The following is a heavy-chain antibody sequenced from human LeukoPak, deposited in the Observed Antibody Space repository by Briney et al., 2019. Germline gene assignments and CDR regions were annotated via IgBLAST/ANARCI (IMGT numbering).Heavy chain of an antibody. CDR3: ARDAEDSSGWYGGWFFGY. Sequence: GGSLRLSCVASGFTFSIYSINWVRQAPGKGLEWVSYISSRSNTIHYADSVKGRFTISRDNAKNSLYLQMNSLTVEDTAVYYCARDAEDSSGWYGGWFFGYWGQGTLVTVSS. V-gene: IGHV3-48*01. D-gene: IGHD6-19*01. CDR2: ISSRSNTI. J-gene: IGHJ4*02. CDR1: GFTFSIYS.